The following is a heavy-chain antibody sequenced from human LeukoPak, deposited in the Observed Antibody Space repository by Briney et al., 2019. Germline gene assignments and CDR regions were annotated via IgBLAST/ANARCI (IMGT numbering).Heavy chain of an antibody. J-gene: IGHJ4*02. Sequence: SETLSLTCAVYGGSFSGYHWSWIRQPPGKGLEWIGEINHSGSTNYNPSLKSRVTISVDTSKNQFSLKLSSVTAADTAVYYCARGPMYSGSYSAFFYRGQGTLVTVSS. D-gene: IGHD1-26*01. CDR2: INHSGST. V-gene: IGHV4-34*01. CDR3: ARGPMYSGSYSAFFY. CDR1: GGSFSGYH.